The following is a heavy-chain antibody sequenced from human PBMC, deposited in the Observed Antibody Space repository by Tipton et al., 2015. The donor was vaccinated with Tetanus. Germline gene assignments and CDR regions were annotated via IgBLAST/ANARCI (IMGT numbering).Heavy chain of an antibody. D-gene: IGHD6-19*01. J-gene: IGHJ6*02. Sequence: GLVKPSQTLSLSCAIFGDNVSRTSASWHWIRQSPSRGLEWLGRTHYRTKWYSDYAESVKTRITINPDTSKNQFSVQLNSVTPEDPAVYYCARFLRITVSGPPYFYNAMDVWGQGTTVTVSS. V-gene: IGHV6-1*01. CDR1: GDNVSRTSAS. CDR2: THYRTKWYS. CDR3: ARFLRITVSGPPYFYNAMDV.